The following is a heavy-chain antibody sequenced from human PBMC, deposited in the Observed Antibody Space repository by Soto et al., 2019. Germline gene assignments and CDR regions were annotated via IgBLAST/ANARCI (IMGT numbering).Heavy chain of an antibody. Sequence: EVQLLESGGGLVQPGGSLRLSCAASGFTFSSYAMSWVRQAPGKGLEWVSAISGSGGSTYYADSVKGRFTISRDNSKNTLDLQMNSLRAEDTAVYYCAKDDRGWRWLVNWFDPWGRGTLVTVS. CDR1: GFTFSSYA. CDR3: AKDDRGWRWLVNWFDP. D-gene: IGHD6-19*01. V-gene: IGHV3-23*01. J-gene: IGHJ5*02. CDR2: ISGSGGST.